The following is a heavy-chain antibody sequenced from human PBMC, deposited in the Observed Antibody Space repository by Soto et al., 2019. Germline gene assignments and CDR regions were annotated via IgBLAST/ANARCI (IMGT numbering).Heavy chain of an antibody. CDR2: IYSGGSA. CDR3: ALYVIRGNWFDP. CDR1: GFSVSSNY. Sequence: GGSLRLSCAASGFSVSSNYLSWVRQAPGKGLEWVSVIYSGGSAYYADSVKGRFTISRDNSKNTVYLQMNSLRVEDTAVYFCALYVIRGNWFDPWGQGTLVTVSS. D-gene: IGHD2-8*01. J-gene: IGHJ5*02. V-gene: IGHV3-53*01.